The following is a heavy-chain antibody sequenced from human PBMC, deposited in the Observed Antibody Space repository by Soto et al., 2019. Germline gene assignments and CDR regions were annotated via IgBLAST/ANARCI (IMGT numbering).Heavy chain of an antibody. V-gene: IGHV3-23*01. J-gene: IGHJ3*01. D-gene: IGHD6-13*01. CDR2: ISSSGLST. CDR1: GFTFSSYV. CDR3: AKGRSAAAGRRAFDV. Sequence: VQLLESGGGLVEPGGSLRLSCAASGFTFSSYVMSWVRQAPGEGLVWVSTISSSGLSTYYADSVKGRFTISRDNSKNTLYLQVHGLRAEHTTVYYCAKGRSAAAGRRAFDVWGRGTRVTVSS.